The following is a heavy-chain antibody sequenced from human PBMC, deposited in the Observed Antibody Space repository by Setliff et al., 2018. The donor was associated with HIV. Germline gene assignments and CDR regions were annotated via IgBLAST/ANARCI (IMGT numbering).Heavy chain of an antibody. D-gene: IGHD1-26*01. V-gene: IGHV3-15*07. CDR2: VKSARDGGTV. J-gene: IGHJ3*02. Sequence: PGGSLRLSCAASGFTFNKAWMNWVRQAPGKGLEWIARVKSARDGGTVDYAAPVKGRFTLSVDASGNTLYRQMNSLQAEYTALYYCTTVVGANPWHDAFDIWGNGTMVTVSS. CDR3: TTVVGANPWHDAFDI. CDR1: GFTFNKAW.